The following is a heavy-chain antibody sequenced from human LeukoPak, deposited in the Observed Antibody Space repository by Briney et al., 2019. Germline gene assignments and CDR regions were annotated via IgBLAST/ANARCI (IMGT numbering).Heavy chain of an antibody. Sequence: SCKASGYTFTSYGMHWVRQAPGKGLEWVAVIWYDGSNKYYADSVKGRFTISRDNSKNTLYLQMNSLRAEDTAVYYCARDRALVVRNYYYGMDVWGQGTTVTVSS. CDR2: IWYDGSNK. CDR3: ARDRALVVRNYYYGMDV. J-gene: IGHJ6*02. CDR1: GYTFTSYG. V-gene: IGHV3-33*01. D-gene: IGHD2-15*01.